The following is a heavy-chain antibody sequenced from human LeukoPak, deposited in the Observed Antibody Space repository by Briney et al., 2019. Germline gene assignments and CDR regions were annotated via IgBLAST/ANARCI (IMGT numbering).Heavy chain of an antibody. J-gene: IGHJ4*02. V-gene: IGHV5-51*01. CDR3: ARQPYYYDSSGYYDY. CDR2: IYPGDSET. D-gene: IGHD3-22*01. CDR1: GYSFATYW. Sequence: GESLKISCKGSGYSFATYWIGWLRPMPGKGLEWMGVIYPGDSETIYSPSFQGQVTISADKSISTAYLQWSSLKASDTAMYYCARQPYYYDSSGYYDYWGQGTLVTVSS.